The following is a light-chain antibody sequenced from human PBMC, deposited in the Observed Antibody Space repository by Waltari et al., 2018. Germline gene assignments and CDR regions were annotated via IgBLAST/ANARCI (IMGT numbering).Light chain of an antibody. Sequence: EIVLTQSPGTLSLSPGDRATLSCRASQSVPSRYLAWYQQKPGQAPRLLISGATSGAIGIPDRFSGSGSGTDFTLTISRLEPEDFAVYYCHQYGTSPWTFGRGTKVEIK. CDR3: HQYGTSPWT. CDR1: QSVPSRY. CDR2: GAT. V-gene: IGKV3-20*01. J-gene: IGKJ1*01.